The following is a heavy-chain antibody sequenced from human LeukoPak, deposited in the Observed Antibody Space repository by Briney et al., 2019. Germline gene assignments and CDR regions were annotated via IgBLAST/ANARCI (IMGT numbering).Heavy chain of an antibody. CDR1: GFTFSSYE. Sequence: GGSLRLSCAASGFTFSSYEMNWVRQAPGKGLEWVSYISSSGSTIYYADSVKGGLTISRDNAKNSLYLQMNSLRAEDTAVYYCADLGINMIGGVWGKGTTVTISS. D-gene: IGHD3-10*02. CDR3: ADLGINMIGGV. CDR2: ISSSGSTI. V-gene: IGHV3-48*03. J-gene: IGHJ6*04.